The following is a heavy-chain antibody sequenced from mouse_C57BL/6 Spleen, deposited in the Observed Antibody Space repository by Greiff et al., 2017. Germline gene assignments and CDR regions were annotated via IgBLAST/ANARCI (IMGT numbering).Heavy chain of an antibody. Sequence: VQLKESGPGLVKPSQSLSLTCSVTGYSTTSGYYWNWIRQFPGNKLEWMGYISYDGSNNYNPSLKNRISITRDTSKNQFFLKLNSVTTEDTATYYCARHYDYGGCYWGQGTSVTVSS. V-gene: IGHV3-6*01. CDR3: ARHYDYGGCY. CDR1: GYSTTSGYY. CDR2: ISYDGSN. J-gene: IGHJ4*01. D-gene: IGHD2-4*01.